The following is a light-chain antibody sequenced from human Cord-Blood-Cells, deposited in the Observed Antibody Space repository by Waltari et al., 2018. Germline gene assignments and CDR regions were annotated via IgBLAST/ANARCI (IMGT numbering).Light chain of an antibody. V-gene: IGKV1-39*01. CDR1: QSIRSY. CDR3: QQSYSTPYS. CDR2: AAY. Sequence: DIQMTQSPSSLSASVGDRVTTTCQTSQSIRSYLNWYQQKPGKAPKLLIYAAYRLQSGVPSRFSGSGSGTDFTLTISSLQPEDFATYYCQQSYSTPYSFGQGTKLEIK. J-gene: IGKJ2*03.